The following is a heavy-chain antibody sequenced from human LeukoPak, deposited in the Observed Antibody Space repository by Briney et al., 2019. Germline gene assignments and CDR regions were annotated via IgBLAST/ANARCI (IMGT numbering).Heavy chain of an antibody. CDR1: GYTFTSYD. D-gene: IGHD1-1*01. J-gene: IGHJ4*02. V-gene: IGHV1-8*01. Sequence: ASVKVSCKASGYTFTSYDINWVRQATGQGLEWMGWMNPNSGNTGYAQKFQGRVTMTRNTSISTAYMELSSLRSEDTAVYYCAKDHRTYNWNDEVDYWGQGTLVTVSS. CDR3: AKDHRTYNWNDEVDY. CDR2: MNPNSGNT.